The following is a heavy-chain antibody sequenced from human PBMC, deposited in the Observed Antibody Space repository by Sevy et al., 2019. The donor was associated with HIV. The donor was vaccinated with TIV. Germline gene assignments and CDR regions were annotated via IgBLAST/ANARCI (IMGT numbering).Heavy chain of an antibody. CDR1: GFTFSDYW. CDR3: ARDSSYCSGDKCYDVFDI. CDR2: IKRDESVK. V-gene: IGHV3-7*01. D-gene: IGHD2-21*01. J-gene: IGHJ3*02. Sequence: GGSLRLSCAASGFTFSDYWMTWVRQAPGKDLEWVANIKRDESVKHYVDCVKGRFSVSRDNAKNSLYLHMNSLRADDTALYYCARDSSYCSGDKCYDVFDIWGQGTMVTVSS.